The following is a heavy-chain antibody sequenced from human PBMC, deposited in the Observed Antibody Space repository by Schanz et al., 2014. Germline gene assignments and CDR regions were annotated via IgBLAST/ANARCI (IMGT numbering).Heavy chain of an antibody. CDR2: IWYDGSNK. V-gene: IGHV3-33*08. D-gene: IGHD5-12*01. Sequence: QVQLVESGGGVVQPGRSLRLSCAAYGFTFSSYAMHWVRQAPGKGLEWVAVIWYDGSNKYYADSVKGRFTISRDNSKNTLYLQMNSLRAEDTSVYYCASPSGYSDYGTYFDFWGQGTLVTVSS. J-gene: IGHJ4*02. CDR3: ASPSGYSDYGTYFDF. CDR1: GFTFSSYA.